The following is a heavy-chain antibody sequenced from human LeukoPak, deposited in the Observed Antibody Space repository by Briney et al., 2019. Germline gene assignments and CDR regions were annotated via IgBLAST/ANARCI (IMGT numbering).Heavy chain of an antibody. CDR1: GFTFSDYY. J-gene: IGHJ5*02. D-gene: IGHD6-13*01. CDR2: ISSSGSTI. V-gene: IGHV3-11*04. Sequence: GGSLRLSCAASGFTFSDYYMSWIRQAPGKGLEWVSYISSSGSTIYYADSVKGRFTISRDNAKNSLYLQMNSLRAEDTAVYYCARDGSYSSSWYFHPWGQGTLVTVSS. CDR3: ARDGSYSSSWYFHP.